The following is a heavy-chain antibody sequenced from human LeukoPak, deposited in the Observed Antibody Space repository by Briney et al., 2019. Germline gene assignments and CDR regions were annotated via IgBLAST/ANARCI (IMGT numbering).Heavy chain of an antibody. V-gene: IGHV4-34*01. CDR3: AREGMYYGSGSYYSCAFDI. Sequence: SETLSLTCAVYGGSFSGYYWSWIRQPPGKGLEWIGEINHSGSTNYNPSLKSRVTISVDTSKNQFSLKLSSVTAADTAVYYCAREGMYYGSGSYYSCAFDIWGQGTMVTVSS. J-gene: IGHJ3*02. CDR1: GGSFSGYY. CDR2: INHSGST. D-gene: IGHD3-10*01.